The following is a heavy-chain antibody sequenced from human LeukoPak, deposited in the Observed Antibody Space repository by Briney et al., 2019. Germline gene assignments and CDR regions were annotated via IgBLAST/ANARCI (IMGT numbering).Heavy chain of an antibody. CDR3: ARHRSGWLQSSFDY. CDR1: GGSISSSSSY. CDR2: IYYSGSI. D-gene: IGHD5-24*01. Sequence: SETLSLTCIVSGGSISSSSSYWGWIRQPPGKGLEWIVSIYYSGSIFDNPALKSRVTISVDTSKNQFSLKLSSVTAADTAVYYCARHRSGWLQSSFDYWGQGTLVTVSS. V-gene: IGHV4-39*01. J-gene: IGHJ4*02.